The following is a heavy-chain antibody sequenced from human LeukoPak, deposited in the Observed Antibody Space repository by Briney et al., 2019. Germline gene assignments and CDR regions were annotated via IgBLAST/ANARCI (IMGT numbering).Heavy chain of an antibody. CDR3: AAYNCSRTSCYTGGLDY. CDR2: ISGSGGST. V-gene: IGHV3-23*01. Sequence: GGSLRLSCAASGFTYSSYAMSWVRQAPGKGLEWVSGISGSGGSTYYADSVKGRFTISRDSSENTLDLQMNSLRAEDTAVYYCAAYNCSRTSCYTGGLDYWGQGTLVTVSS. J-gene: IGHJ4*02. D-gene: IGHD2-2*02. CDR1: GFTYSSYA.